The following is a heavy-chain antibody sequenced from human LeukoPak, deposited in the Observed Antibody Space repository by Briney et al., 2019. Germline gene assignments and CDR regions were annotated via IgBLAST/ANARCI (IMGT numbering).Heavy chain of an antibody. CDR3: AKVSWSWYFDS. J-gene: IGHJ4*02. V-gene: IGHV3-23*01. CDR2: IRDKGDST. CDR1: GFTFSSA. D-gene: IGHD1-26*01. Sequence: PGGSLRLSCSASGFTFSSAMTWVRQAPGKGLEWVSDIRDKGDSTNYADSVKGRFTISRDNSKSMLYLQMSSLRAEDTAAYYCAKVSWSWYFDSWGQGTLVTVSS.